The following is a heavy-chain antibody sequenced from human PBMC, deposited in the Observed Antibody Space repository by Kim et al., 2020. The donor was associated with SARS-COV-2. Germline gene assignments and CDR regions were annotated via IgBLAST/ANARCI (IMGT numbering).Heavy chain of an antibody. D-gene: IGHD6-13*01. CDR3: ARVQYSSSWPLYGMDV. J-gene: IGHJ6*02. V-gene: IGHV4-59*01. Sequence: SETLSLTCTVSGGSISSYYWSWIRQPPGKALEWIGYIYYSGSTNYNPSLKSRVTISVDTSKNQFSLKLSSVTAADTAVYYCARVQYSSSWPLYGMDVWGQGTTVTVSS. CDR2: IYYSGST. CDR1: GGSISSYY.